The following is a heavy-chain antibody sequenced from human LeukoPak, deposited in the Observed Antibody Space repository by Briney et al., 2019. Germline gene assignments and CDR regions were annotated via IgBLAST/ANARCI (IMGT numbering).Heavy chain of an antibody. CDR1: GGSFSGYY. D-gene: IGHD3-10*01. J-gene: IGHJ4*02. CDR3: ARLRYGSGSYEDY. Sequence: PSETLSLTCAVYGGSFSGYYWSWIRQPPGKGLEWIGEINHSGSTNYNPSLKSRVTISVDTSKNQFSLKLSSVTAADTAVYYCARLRYGSGSYEDYWGQGTLVTVSS. CDR2: INHSGST. V-gene: IGHV4-34*01.